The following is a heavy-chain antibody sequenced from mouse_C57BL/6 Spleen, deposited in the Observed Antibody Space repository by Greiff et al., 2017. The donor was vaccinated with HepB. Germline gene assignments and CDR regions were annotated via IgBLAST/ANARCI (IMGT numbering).Heavy chain of an antibody. D-gene: IGHD1-1*01. CDR3: ARGGLLREFAY. CDR2: FHPYNDDT. Sequence: QVQLQQSGAELVKPGASAKMSCKASGYTFTTYPTEWMKQNNGKSLEWIGNFHPYNDDTKYNEKFKGKATLTVEKSSSTVDLELSRLTSDDSAVYYLARGGLLREFAYWGQGTLVTVSA. J-gene: IGHJ3*01. V-gene: IGHV1-47*01. CDR1: GYTFTTYP.